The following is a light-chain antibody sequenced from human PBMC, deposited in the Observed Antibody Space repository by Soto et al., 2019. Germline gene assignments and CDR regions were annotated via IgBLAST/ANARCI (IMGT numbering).Light chain of an antibody. CDR1: QTISSW. J-gene: IGKJ2*01. CDR3: QQYGSYSAYT. Sequence: DIQMTQFPPTLSASLGDRVTITCRASQTISSWLAWYQQKPGKAPKLLIYKASTLETGVPSRFSGSGSGTDFTLTISSLEPDDFAAYYCQQYGSYSAYTFGEGTRLEIK. V-gene: IGKV1-5*03. CDR2: KAS.